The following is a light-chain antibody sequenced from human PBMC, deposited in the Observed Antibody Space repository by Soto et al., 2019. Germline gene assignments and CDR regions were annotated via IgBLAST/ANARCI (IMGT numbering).Light chain of an antibody. Sequence: EIVMTQSPATLSVSPGERATLSCRASQSISSKLAWYQQKPGRAPRLLIYDASTRATGIPARFSGSGSGTEFTLTISSLQSEDFAVYFCQQYNNWPWTLGQGTKVEIK. CDR2: DAS. V-gene: IGKV3-15*01. CDR3: QQYNNWPWT. J-gene: IGKJ1*01. CDR1: QSISSK.